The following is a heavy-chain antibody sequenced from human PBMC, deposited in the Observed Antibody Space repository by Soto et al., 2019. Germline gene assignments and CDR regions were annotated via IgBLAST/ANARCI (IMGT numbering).Heavy chain of an antibody. Sequence: PSETLSLTCAVYGGSFSGYYWSWIRQPPGKGLEWIGEINHSGSTNYNPSLKSRVTISVDTSKNQFSLKLSSVTAADTAVYYCARGRPYYDILTGYFGCFQHWGQGTLVTV. CDR1: GGSFSGYY. J-gene: IGHJ1*01. D-gene: IGHD3-9*01. V-gene: IGHV4-34*01. CDR2: INHSGST. CDR3: ARGRPYYDILTGYFGCFQH.